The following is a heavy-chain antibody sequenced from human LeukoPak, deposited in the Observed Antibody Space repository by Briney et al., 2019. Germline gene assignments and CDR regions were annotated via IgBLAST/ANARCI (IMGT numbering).Heavy chain of an antibody. CDR1: GGTFSSYA. CDR3: ARGLRGYYYGMDV. D-gene: IGHD4-17*01. CDR2: IIPIFGTA. J-gene: IGHJ6*02. Sequence: GASVTVSCKASGGTFSSYAISWVRQAPGQGLEWMGGIIPIFGTANYAQKFQGRVTITADESTSTAYMELSSLRSEDTAVYYCARGLRGYYYGMDVWGQGTTVTVSS. V-gene: IGHV1-69*13.